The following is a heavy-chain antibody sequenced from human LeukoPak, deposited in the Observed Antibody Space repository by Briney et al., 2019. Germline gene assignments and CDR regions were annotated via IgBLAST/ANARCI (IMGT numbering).Heavy chain of an antibody. V-gene: IGHV1-18*01. CDR3: ARDPTGPTSRLELLNLYFHY. Sequence: ASVEVSCKASGYTFTSYGISWVRQAPGQGLEWMGWISAYNGNTNYAQKLQGRVTMTTDTSTSTAYMELRSLRSDDTAVYYCARDPTGPTSRLELLNLYFHYWGQGTLVTVSS. CDR2: ISAYNGNT. CDR1: GYTFTSYG. J-gene: IGHJ4*02. D-gene: IGHD1-26*01.